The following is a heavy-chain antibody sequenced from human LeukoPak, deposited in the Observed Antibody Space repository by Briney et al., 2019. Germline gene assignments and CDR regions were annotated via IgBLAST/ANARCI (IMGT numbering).Heavy chain of an antibody. J-gene: IGHJ4*02. V-gene: IGHV3-48*01. CDR2: ISTGSTTI. D-gene: IGHD1-26*01. CDR3: ARGSGSYPLPFDY. CDR1: GFTFSTYS. Sequence: GGSLRLSCAASGFTFSTYSMNWVRQAPGKGLEWVSYISTGSTTIYYADSVKGRFTISRDNAKNSLYLQMNSLSAADTAVYYCARGSGSYPLPFDYWGQGTLVTVSS.